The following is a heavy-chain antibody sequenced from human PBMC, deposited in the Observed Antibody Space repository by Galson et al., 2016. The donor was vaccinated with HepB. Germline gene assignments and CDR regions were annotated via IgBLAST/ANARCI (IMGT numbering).Heavy chain of an antibody. J-gene: IGHJ6*02. V-gene: IGHV4-34*01. CDR2: INHGGAT. Sequence: ETLSLTCNVSVGSFSDYYWSWIRQATGKGLEWIGEINHGGATNFSPSLKSRITMSLDKSKRQFSLKMTSVTAADAAVYYCALRRENRLVPYTSYGMDVWGQGTTVTVPS. CDR3: ALRRENRLVPYTSYGMDV. CDR1: VGSFSDYY. D-gene: IGHD6-6*01.